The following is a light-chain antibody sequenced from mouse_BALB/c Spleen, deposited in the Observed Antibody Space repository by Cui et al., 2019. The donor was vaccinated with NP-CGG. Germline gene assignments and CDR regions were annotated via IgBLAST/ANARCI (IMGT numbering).Light chain of an antibody. CDR2: GTN. CDR1: TGAVTTSNY. V-gene: IGLV1*01. Sequence: QAVVTQDSALTTSRGETVTLTCRSSTGAVTTSNYANWVQEKPDHLFTGLIGGTNNRAPGVPARFSGSLIGDKAALTITGAQTEDEAIYFCALWYSNHWVFGGGTKLTVL. J-gene: IGLJ1*01. CDR3: ALWYSNHWV.